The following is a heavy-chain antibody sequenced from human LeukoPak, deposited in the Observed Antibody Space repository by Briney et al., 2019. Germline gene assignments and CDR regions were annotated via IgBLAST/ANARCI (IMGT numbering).Heavy chain of an antibody. CDR2: INHSGST. V-gene: IGHV4-34*01. J-gene: IGHJ5*02. CDR3: ARRPYGCSGGSCYAGPGFDP. D-gene: IGHD2-15*01. CDR1: GGSFSGYY. Sequence: SETLSLTCAVYGGSFSGYYWSWIRQPPGKGLEGIGEINHSGSTNYNPSLKSRVTISVDTSKNQFSLKLSSVNAADTAVYYCARRPYGCSGGSCYAGPGFDPWGQGTLVTVSS.